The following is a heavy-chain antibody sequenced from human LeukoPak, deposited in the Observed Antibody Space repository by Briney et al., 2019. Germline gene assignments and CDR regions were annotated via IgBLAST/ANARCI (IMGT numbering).Heavy chain of an antibody. CDR1: GYTFTSYG. V-gene: IGHV1-18*04. Sequence: ASVKVSCKASGYTFTSYGISWVRQAPGQGLEWMGWISAYNGNTNYAQKLQGRVTMTTDTSTSTAYMELRSLRSDGTAVYYCARDEQWLVHFDYWGQGALVTVSS. J-gene: IGHJ4*02. CDR3: ARDEQWLVHFDY. CDR2: ISAYNGNT. D-gene: IGHD6-19*01.